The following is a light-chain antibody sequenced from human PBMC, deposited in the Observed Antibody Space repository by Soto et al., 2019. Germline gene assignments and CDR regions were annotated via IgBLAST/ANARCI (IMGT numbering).Light chain of an antibody. J-gene: IGKJ1*01. Sequence: DIVMTQSPSTLSATVGGRATITCRASQSISNPLDWYQQKPGKAPKLLIYAASNLHSGVPARFSGSGSGTDFTLTISSLQLEDFAAYYCQERNSRPSWTFGQGTKV. CDR1: QSISNP. CDR2: AAS. CDR3: QERNSRPSWT. V-gene: IGKV1-39*01.